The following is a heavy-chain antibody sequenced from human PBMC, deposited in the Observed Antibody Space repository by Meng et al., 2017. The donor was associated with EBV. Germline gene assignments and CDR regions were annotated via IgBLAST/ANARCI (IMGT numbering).Heavy chain of an antibody. CDR1: GFSLSNRGVG. V-gene: IGHV2-5*02. J-gene: IGHJ4*02. CDR2: IYWDDDK. Sequence: QFPLKESGPTPVKPTQTLTLTCTFPGFSLSNRGVGVGWIRQPPGKALEWLALIYWDDDKRYSPSLKSRLTITKDTSKNQVVLTMTNMDPVDAATYYCAHIIAARPFDYWGQGTLVTVSS. D-gene: IGHD6-6*01. CDR3: AHIIAARPFDY.